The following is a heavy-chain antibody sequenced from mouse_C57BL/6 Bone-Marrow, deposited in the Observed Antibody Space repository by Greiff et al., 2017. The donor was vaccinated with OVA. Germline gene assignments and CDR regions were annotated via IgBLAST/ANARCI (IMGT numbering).Heavy chain of an antibody. J-gene: IGHJ1*03. CDR1: GYAFTNYL. V-gene: IGHV1-54*01. CDR2: INPGSGGT. CDR3: ARRGYGSSFRYFDV. Sequence: QVQLQQSGAELVRPGTSVKVSCKASGYAFTNYLIEWVKQRPGQGLEWIGVINPGSGGTNYNEKFKGKATLTADKSSSTAYMQLSSLTSEDSAVYFCARRGYGSSFRYFDVWGTGTTVTVSS. D-gene: IGHD1-1*01.